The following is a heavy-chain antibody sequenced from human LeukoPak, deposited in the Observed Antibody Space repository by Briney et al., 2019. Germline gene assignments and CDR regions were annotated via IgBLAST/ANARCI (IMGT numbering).Heavy chain of an antibody. CDR1: GFTFSSYW. CDR2: ISSSGSTI. V-gene: IGHV3-48*01. J-gene: IGHJ4*02. CDR3: ARADILTGYPTGGIDY. Sequence: GGSLRLSCAASGFTFSSYWMSWIRQAPGKGLEWVSYISSSGSTIYYANSVKGRFTISRDNSKNTLYMQMNSLRAEDTAVYYCARADILTGYPTGGIDYWGQGTLVTVSS. D-gene: IGHD3-9*01.